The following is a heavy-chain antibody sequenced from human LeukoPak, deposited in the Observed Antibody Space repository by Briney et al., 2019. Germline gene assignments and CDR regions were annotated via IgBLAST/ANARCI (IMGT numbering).Heavy chain of an antibody. D-gene: IGHD3-10*01. V-gene: IGHV3-21*01. J-gene: IGHJ4*02. CDR2: ISSSSSYI. CDR3: ARDPQYYYGSGYYFDY. Sequence: AGGSLRLSCAASGFTFSSYSMNWVRQAPGKGLEWVSSISSSSSYIYYADSVKGRFTISRDNAENSLYLQMNSLRAEDTAVYYCARDPQYYYGSGYYFDYWGQGTLVTVSS. CDR1: GFTFSSYS.